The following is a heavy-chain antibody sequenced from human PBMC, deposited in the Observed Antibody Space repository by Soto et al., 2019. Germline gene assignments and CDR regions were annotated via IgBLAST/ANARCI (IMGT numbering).Heavy chain of an antibody. CDR2: TYYRSKWYN. D-gene: IGHD6-19*01. CDR3: ARGHRVYLAVAGRGSGLDYYYYGMDV. CDR1: GDSVSSNSAA. V-gene: IGHV6-1*01. J-gene: IGHJ6*02. Sequence: SQTLSLTCAISGDSVSSNSAAWNWIRQSPSRGLEWLGRTYYRSKWYNDYAVSVKSRITINPDTSKNHFSLKLSSVTAADTAVYYCARGHRVYLAVAGRGSGLDYYYYGMDVWGQGTTVTVSS.